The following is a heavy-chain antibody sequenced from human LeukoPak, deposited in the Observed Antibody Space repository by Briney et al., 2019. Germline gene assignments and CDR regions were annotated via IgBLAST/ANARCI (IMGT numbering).Heavy chain of an antibody. V-gene: IGHV4-31*03. CDR2: IYYSGST. CDR1: GGSISSGGYY. Sequence: SETLSLTCTVYGGSISSGGYYWSWSRQHPGKGLEWIGYIYYSGSTYYNPSLKSRVTISVDTSKNQFSLKLSSVTAADTAVYYCARELPPEVWGQGTTVTVSS. CDR3: ARELPPEV. D-gene: IGHD2-21*01. J-gene: IGHJ6*02.